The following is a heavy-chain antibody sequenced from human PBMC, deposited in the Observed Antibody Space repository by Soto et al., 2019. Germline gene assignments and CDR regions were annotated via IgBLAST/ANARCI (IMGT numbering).Heavy chain of an antibody. CDR1: GGSVSSGSYY. CDR3: ARAGGDSYFGVIDRYLDY. Sequence: PSETLSLTCTVSGGSVSSGSYYWSWIRQPPGKGLEWIGYIYYSGSTNYNPSLKSRVTISVDTSKNQFSLKLSSVTAADTAVYYCARAGGDSYFGVIDRYLDYWGQGTLVTVSS. CDR2: IYYSGST. J-gene: IGHJ4*02. D-gene: IGHD5-18*01. V-gene: IGHV4-61*01.